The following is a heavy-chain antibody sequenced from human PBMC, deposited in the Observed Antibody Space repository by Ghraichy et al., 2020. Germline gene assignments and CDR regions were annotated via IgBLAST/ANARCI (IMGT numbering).Heavy chain of an antibody. J-gene: IGHJ3*02. CDR2: INPNSGGT. CDR1: GYTFTGYY. Sequence: ASVKVSCKASGYTFTGYYMHWVRQAPGQGLEWMGRINPNSGGTNYAQKFQGRVTMTRDTSISTAYMELSRLRSDDTAVYYCARAGHYYDSSGYQYLDAFDIWGQGTMVTVSS. CDR3: ARAGHYYDSSGYQYLDAFDI. V-gene: IGHV1-2*06. D-gene: IGHD3-22*01.